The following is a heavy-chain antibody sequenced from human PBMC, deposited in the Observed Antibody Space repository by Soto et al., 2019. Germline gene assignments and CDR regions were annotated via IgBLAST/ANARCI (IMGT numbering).Heavy chain of an antibody. CDR3: TTDGSFGGVVVAFHL. CDR2: IKSKAAGGAI. V-gene: IGHV3-15*07. Sequence: EVQMVESGGGLVKPGGSLRLSCAVSGFSFRDAWMNWVRQAPGKGLEWVGRIKSKAAGGAIDYAAPVKGRFTISRDDSKDTLYVQINSLETEDTAMYYCTTDGSFGGVVVAFHLWGQGTMLSVSS. D-gene: IGHD3-10*01. CDR1: GFSFRDAW. J-gene: IGHJ3*01.